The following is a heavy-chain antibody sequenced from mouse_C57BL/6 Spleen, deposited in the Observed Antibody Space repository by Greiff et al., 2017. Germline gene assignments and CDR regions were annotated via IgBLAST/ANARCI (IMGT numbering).Heavy chain of an antibody. J-gene: IGHJ3*01. CDR1: GYTFTSYW. D-gene: IGHD2-2*01. CDR2: IDPSDSAT. Sequence: VQLQQPGAELVRPGSSVKLSCKASGYTFTSYWMHWVKQRPKQGLEWIGNIDPSDSATHYNYKFKDKATLTVDKSSSTAYMQLSSLTSEDSAVFTWARWRLGYTAYRGQGTLVTVSA. CDR3: ARWRLGYTAY. V-gene: IGHV1-52*01.